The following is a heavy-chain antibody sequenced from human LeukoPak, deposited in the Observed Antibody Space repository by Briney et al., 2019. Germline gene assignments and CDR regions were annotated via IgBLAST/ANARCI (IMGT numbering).Heavy chain of an antibody. CDR3: ARHEVGATTGNAFDI. V-gene: IGHV5-51*01. CDR2: IYPGDSDT. CDR1: GYSFTSYW. D-gene: IGHD1-26*01. J-gene: IGHJ3*02. Sequence: GESLKISCQGSGYSFTSYWIGWVRRMPGKGLEWMGIIYPGDSDTRYSPSFQGQVTISADKSISTAYLQWSSLKASDTAMYYCARHEVGATTGNAFDIWGQGTMVTVSS.